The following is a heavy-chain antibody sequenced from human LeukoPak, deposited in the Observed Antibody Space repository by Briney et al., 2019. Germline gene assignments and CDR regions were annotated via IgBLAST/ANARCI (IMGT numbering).Heavy chain of an antibody. CDR2: IYYSGGT. J-gene: IGHJ4*02. CDR1: GGSIISGGYF. D-gene: IGHD3-22*01. V-gene: IGHV4-31*03. CDR3: ARIFRPPGYYDSSGYLYFDY. Sequence: SQTLSLTCTVSGGSIISGGYFWSWVRQHPGKGLEWIGYIYYSGGTYYKPSLKSRVTISVDTSKNLFSLSLSSVTAADTAVYYCARIFRPPGYYDSSGYLYFDYWGQGTLVTVSS.